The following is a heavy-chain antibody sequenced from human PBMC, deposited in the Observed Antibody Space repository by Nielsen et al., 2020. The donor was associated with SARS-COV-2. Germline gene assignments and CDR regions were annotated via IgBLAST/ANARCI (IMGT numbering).Heavy chain of an antibody. J-gene: IGHJ4*02. CDR1: GFTFDDYG. Sequence: GESLKISCAASGFTFDDYGMSWVRQAPGKGLEWVSGINWNGGSTGYADSVKGRFTISRDNAKNSLYLQMNSLRAEDTALYYCAKGGPGYISGWYLYYFNYWGQGTLVTVSS. V-gene: IGHV3-20*04. D-gene: IGHD6-19*01. CDR3: AKGGPGYISGWYLYYFNY. CDR2: INWNGGST.